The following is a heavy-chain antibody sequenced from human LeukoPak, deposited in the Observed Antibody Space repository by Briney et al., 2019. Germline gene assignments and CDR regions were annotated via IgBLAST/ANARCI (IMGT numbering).Heavy chain of an antibody. Sequence: SDTLSLTCAVYGGPFRGYYWSWIRQPPGKGLEWIGYIYTSGSTNYNPSLKSRVTISVDTSKNQFSLKLSSVTAADTAVYYCARLMARGAFDIWGQGTMVTVSS. CDR2: IYTSGST. CDR1: GGPFRGYY. J-gene: IGHJ3*02. CDR3: ARLMARGAFDI. V-gene: IGHV4-4*09. D-gene: IGHD5-24*01.